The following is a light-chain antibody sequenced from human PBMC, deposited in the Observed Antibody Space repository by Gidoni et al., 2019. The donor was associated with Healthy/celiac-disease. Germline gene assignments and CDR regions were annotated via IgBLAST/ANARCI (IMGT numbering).Light chain of an antibody. CDR2: AAS. CDR3: QQSYSTPRT. Sequence: DIQMTQSPSSLSASVGVRVTITCRASQSISSYLNWYQQKPGKAPKLLIYAASSLQSGVPSRSSGSGSGTDFTLTISSLQPEDFATYYCQQSYSTPRTFGPGTKVDIK. V-gene: IGKV1-39*01. CDR1: QSISSY. J-gene: IGKJ3*01.